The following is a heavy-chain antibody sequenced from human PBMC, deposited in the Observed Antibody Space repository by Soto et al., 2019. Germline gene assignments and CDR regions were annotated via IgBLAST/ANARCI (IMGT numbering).Heavy chain of an antibody. D-gene: IGHD1-7*01. J-gene: IGHJ5*01. Sequence: SETLSLTCAVYGGSFSGYYWSWIRQPPGKGLEWIGEINHSGSTNYNPSLKSRVTISVDTSKNQFSLKLSSVTAADTAVYYCARLNRLELLRFDWFDSWGQGTLVTVSS. CDR2: INHSGST. CDR3: ARLNRLELLRFDWFDS. V-gene: IGHV4-34*01. CDR1: GGSFSGYY.